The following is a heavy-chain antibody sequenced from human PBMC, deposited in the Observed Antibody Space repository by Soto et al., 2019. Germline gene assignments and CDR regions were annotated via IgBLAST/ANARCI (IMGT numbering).Heavy chain of an antibody. CDR3: ARVAYTYGWIFDY. CDR2: IKQDGSEK. D-gene: IGHD2-2*02. V-gene: IGHV3-7*01. J-gene: IGHJ4*01. CDR1: GFTFSTYW. Sequence: GGSLRLSCAASGFTFSTYWMSWVRQAPGKGLEWVANIKQDGSEKYYMDSVRGRFTLSRDNAKNSLHLQMSSLRAEDTALYCCARVAYTYGWIFDYWGQGTLVTVSS.